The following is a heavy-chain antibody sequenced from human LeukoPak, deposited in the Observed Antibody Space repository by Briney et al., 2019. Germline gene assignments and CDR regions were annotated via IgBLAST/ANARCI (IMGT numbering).Heavy chain of an antibody. CDR1: GFTFSSYA. V-gene: IGHV3-23*01. J-gene: IGHJ4*02. CDR2: ISGSGGST. D-gene: IGHD6-19*01. Sequence: GGSLRLSCAASGFTFSSYAMSWVRQAPGKGLEWVSAISGSGGSTYYADSVKGRFTISRDNSKNTLYLQMNSLRVEDTAVYYCASHTSRYSSGWYWNWGQGTLVTVSS. CDR3: ASHTSRYSSGWYWN.